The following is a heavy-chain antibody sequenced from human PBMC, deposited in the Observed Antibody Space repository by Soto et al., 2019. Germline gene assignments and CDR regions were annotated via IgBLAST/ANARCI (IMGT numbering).Heavy chain of an antibody. Sequence: GGSLRLSCAVSGFTFSSYSMNWVRQAPGKGLEWVSSISSSSSYIYYADSVKGRFTISRDNAKNSLYLQMNSLRAEDTAVYYCARDRSIVATINLPPDYYYYYYMDVWGKGTTVTVSS. CDR2: ISSSSSYI. CDR3: ARDRSIVATINLPPDYYYYYYMDV. CDR1: GFTFSSYS. J-gene: IGHJ6*03. V-gene: IGHV3-21*01. D-gene: IGHD5-12*01.